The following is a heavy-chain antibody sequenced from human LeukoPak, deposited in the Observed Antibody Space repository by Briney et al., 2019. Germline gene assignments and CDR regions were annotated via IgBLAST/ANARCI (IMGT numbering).Heavy chain of an antibody. CDR1: GFTVSGHY. CDR2: LYSGGDT. D-gene: IGHD3-10*01. J-gene: IGHJ4*02. Sequence: GGSPRLSCAVSGFTVSGHYMSWVRQAPGKGLEWVSVLYSGGDTYYADSVKGRFTISRDNSKNTLYLQMNSLRAEDTAVYYCARGYMVRGVIIPFWGQGTLVTVSS. V-gene: IGHV3-66*01. CDR3: ARGYMVRGVIIPF.